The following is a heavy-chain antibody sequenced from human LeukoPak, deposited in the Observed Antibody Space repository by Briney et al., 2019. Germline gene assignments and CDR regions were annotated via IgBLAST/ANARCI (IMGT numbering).Heavy chain of an antibody. CDR1: GYSFSSYW. J-gene: IGHJ4*02. CDR3: ARRRSSTLIDY. V-gene: IGHV5-51*01. CDR2: IYPGDSDT. Sequence: GESLKISCKGSGYSFSSYWIAWVRQMPGKGLEWMGIIYPGDSDTTYSPSVQGQVTISADKSISTAYLQWNSLKASATAMYFCARRRSSTLIDYWGQGTLVTVSS. D-gene: IGHD3-10*01.